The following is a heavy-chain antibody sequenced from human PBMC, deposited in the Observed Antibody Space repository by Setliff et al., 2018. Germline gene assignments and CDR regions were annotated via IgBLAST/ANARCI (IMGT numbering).Heavy chain of an antibody. CDR1: GGSISSGSYY. CDR3: AREEDGYNTGAFDI. CDR2: IYTSGST. J-gene: IGHJ3*02. V-gene: IGHV4-61*09. D-gene: IGHD5-12*01. Sequence: SETQSLTCTVSGGSISSGSYYWSWIRQPAGKGLEWIGHIYTSGSTNYNPSLKSRVTISVDTSKNQFSLKLSSVTAADTAVYYCAREEDGYNTGAFDIWGQGTMVTVSS.